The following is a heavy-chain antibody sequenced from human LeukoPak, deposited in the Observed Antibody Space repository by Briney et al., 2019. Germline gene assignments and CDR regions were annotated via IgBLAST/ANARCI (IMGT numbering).Heavy chain of an antibody. D-gene: IGHD3-10*01. CDR3: AHMGGSGSYYRFDY. J-gene: IGHJ4*02. CDR2: IYWDDDK. CDR1: GFSLSTSGVG. V-gene: IGHV2-5*02. Sequence: SGPTLVKPTQPLTLTCTFSGFSLSTSGVGVGWIRQPPGKALEWLALIYWDDDKRYSPSLKSRLTITKDTSKNQVVLTMTNMDPVDTATYYCAHMGGSGSYYRFDYWGQGTLVTVSS.